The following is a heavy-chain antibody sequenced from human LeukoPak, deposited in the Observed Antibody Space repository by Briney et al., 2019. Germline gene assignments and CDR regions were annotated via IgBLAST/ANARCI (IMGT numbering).Heavy chain of an antibody. V-gene: IGHV4-30-2*01. J-gene: IGHJ4*02. Sequence: SETLSLTCTVSGGSISSGGYYWSWIRQPPGKGLEWIGYIYHSGSTYYNPSLKSRVTISVDRSKNQFSLKLSSVTAAGTAVYYCARDLSSSSGAFDYWGQGTLVTVSS. CDR3: ARDLSSSSGAFDY. CDR2: IYHSGST. D-gene: IGHD6-6*01. CDR1: GGSISSGGYY.